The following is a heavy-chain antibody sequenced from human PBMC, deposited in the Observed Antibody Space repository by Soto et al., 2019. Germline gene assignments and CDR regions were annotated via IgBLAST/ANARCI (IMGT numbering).Heavy chain of an antibody. CDR1: GGSIGGYD. CDR2: IYFRGTT. D-gene: IGHD3-22*01. Sequence: LETLCLTCSVSGGSIGGYDGSWIRQPPGKGLEWIGYIYFRGTTNYNPSLKSRVTMSADTSKNQFSLKLNSVTAADTAVYYCARMNYYDTSGYPFDYWGQGMMVTVSS. V-gene: IGHV4-59*01. CDR3: ARMNYYDTSGYPFDY. J-gene: IGHJ4*02.